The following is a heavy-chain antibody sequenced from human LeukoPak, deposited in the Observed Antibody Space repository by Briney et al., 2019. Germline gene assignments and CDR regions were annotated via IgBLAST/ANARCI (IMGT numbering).Heavy chain of an antibody. J-gene: IGHJ4*02. CDR1: GFTFRNYG. Sequence: PGGSLRLSCTASGFTFRNYGMNWVRQAPGKGLEWVSGIIPSGHTTYYADSVRGRFTISRDNSKNTLYLQMNSLRAEDTAVYYCAKDPSYGDYLRHFDYWGQGTLVTVSS. D-gene: IGHD4-17*01. V-gene: IGHV3-23*01. CDR2: IIPSGHTT. CDR3: AKDPSYGDYLRHFDY.